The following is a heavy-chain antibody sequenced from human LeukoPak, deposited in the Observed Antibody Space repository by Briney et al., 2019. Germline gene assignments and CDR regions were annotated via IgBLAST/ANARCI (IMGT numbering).Heavy chain of an antibody. J-gene: IGHJ4*02. CDR2: IHPSSDGT. Sequence: ASVKVSCKASGYTFTNYYIHWVRQAPGQGLEWMGWIHPSSDGTIYAQKFQGRVTLTRDTSIKTVYMEMSRLRAEDTAVYYCARGGGTVFGVINDWGQGTLVTVSS. CDR1: GYTFTNYY. D-gene: IGHD3-3*01. V-gene: IGHV1-2*02. CDR3: ARGGGTVFGVIND.